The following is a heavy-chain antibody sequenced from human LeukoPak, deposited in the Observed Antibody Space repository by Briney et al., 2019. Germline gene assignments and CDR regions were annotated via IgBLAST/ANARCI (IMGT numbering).Heavy chain of an antibody. CDR2: IYYSGST. J-gene: IGHJ4*02. Sequence: SETLSLTRTVSGGSISSGDYYWSWIRRPPGKGLEWIGYIYYSGSTNYNPSLKSRVTISVDTSKNQFSLKLNSVTAADAAVYYCARSRGTGFIFDYWGQGALVTVSS. CDR1: GGSISSGDYY. V-gene: IGHV4-61*08. D-gene: IGHD3-10*01. CDR3: ARSRGTGFIFDY.